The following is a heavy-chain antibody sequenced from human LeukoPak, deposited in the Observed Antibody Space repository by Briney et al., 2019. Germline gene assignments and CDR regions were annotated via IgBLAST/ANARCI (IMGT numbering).Heavy chain of an antibody. Sequence: GASVKVSCKASGYTFTSYGISWVRQAPGQGLEWMGWISAYNGNTNYAQKLQGRVTMATDTSTSTAYMELRSLRSDDTAVYYCARDQKWEPQYYMDVWGKGTTVTVSS. D-gene: IGHD1-26*01. V-gene: IGHV1-18*01. CDR2: ISAYNGNT. CDR1: GYTFTSYG. J-gene: IGHJ6*03. CDR3: ARDQKWEPQYYMDV.